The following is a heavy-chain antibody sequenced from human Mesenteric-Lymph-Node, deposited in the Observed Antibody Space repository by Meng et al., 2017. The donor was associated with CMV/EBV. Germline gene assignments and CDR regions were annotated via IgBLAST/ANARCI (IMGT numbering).Heavy chain of an antibody. CDR1: ELTFSSYA. J-gene: IGHJ4*02. CDR2: ISGSGGST. Sequence: SELTFSSYAMSWVRQAPGKGLEWVSAISGSGGSTYYADSVKGRFTISRDNSKNTLYLQMNSLRAEDTAVYYCAKSGCSSTSCYVGNYWGQGALVTVSS. V-gene: IGHV3-23*01. CDR3: AKSGCSSTSCYVGNY. D-gene: IGHD2-2*01.